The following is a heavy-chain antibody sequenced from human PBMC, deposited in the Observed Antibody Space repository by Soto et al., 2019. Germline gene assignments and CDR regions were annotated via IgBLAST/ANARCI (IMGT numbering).Heavy chain of an antibody. CDR3: AGDQGGYGCLDN. CDR2: IHYRGGT. J-gene: IGHJ4*02. CDR1: GGSISNNGHY. V-gene: IGHV4-31*03. Sequence: SETLSLTCTVSGGSISNNGHYWSWIRQRPGKGLEWIGYIHYRGGTSYNPSLKSRVTISVDTSKNQFSLRLQSVTAADTAVYYCAGDQGGYGCLDNWGQGTLVTVSS. D-gene: IGHD4-17*01.